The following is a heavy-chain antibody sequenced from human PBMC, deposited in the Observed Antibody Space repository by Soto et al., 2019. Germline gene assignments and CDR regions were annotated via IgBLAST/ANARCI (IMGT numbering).Heavy chain of an antibody. CDR1: GFNFGDYA. CDR2: IRSKTYGGAP. CDR3: SREDHRYCSSASCYGGDY. D-gene: IGHD2-2*01. V-gene: IGHV3-49*03. Sequence: GESLKISCTTSGFNFGDYAISWFRQAPGKGLDWVGFIRSKTYGGAPEYAASVNGRFTISRDDSGSIAYLQMNSLRSEDTAVYYCSREDHRYCSSASCYGGDYWGQGTRVTVSS. J-gene: IGHJ4*02.